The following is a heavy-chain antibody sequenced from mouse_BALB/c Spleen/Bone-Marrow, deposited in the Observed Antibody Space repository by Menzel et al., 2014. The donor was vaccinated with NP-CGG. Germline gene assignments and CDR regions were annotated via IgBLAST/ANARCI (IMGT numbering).Heavy chain of an antibody. J-gene: IGHJ2*01. Sequence: EVQRVESGPGLVKPSQSLSLTCTVTGYSITSDYAWNWIRQFPGNKLEWLGYISFSSGTTYNPSLESRISITRDTSKNQFFLQLNSVTTEDTATYYCSRGAFYFDFWGHGTTLTVSS. CDR2: ISFSSGT. CDR1: GYSITSDYA. CDR3: SRGAFYFDF. V-gene: IGHV3-2*02.